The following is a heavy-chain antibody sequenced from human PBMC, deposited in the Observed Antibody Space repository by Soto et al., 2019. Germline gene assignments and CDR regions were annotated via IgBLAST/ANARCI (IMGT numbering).Heavy chain of an antibody. J-gene: IGHJ4*02. CDR3: VGGQYYFDY. CDR2: ISYDGSNK. V-gene: IGHV3-30*03. CDR1: GFPFTTYG. D-gene: IGHD3-10*01. Sequence: QVQLVESGGGEVQPGRSLRLSCAASGFPFTTYGMHWFREGPGKGLEWVAVISYDGSNKYYADSVKGRFTISRDNSKNALYLEMNSLRPEDTALYYCVGGQYYFDYRGQGTLVTVSS.